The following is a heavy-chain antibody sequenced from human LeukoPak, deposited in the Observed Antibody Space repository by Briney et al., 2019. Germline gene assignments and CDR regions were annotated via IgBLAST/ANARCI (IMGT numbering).Heavy chain of an antibody. CDR3: AREANVLRFLEWLPDAFDI. D-gene: IGHD3-3*01. V-gene: IGHV1-8*01. CDR1: GYTFTNYD. J-gene: IGHJ3*02. CDR2: MNPNSGNT. Sequence: VKVSCKASGYTFTNYDINWVRQATGQGLEWMGWMNPNSGNTGYAQKFQGRVTISRNTSISTAYMELSSLRSDDTAVYYCAREANVLRFLEWLPDAFDIWGQGTMVTVSS.